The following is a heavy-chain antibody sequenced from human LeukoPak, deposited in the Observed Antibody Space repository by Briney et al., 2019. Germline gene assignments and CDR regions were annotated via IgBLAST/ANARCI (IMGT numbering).Heavy chain of an antibody. V-gene: IGHV4-39*07. CDR3: ARASVRWELIFDY. CDR1: GGSISSSDFY. Sequence: SETLSLTCTVSGGSISSSDFYWGWIRQPPGKGLEWIGIISYSGSTYYNPSLKSRVTMSVDTSKNQFSLKLSSVTAADTAVYYCARASVRWELIFDYWGQGTLVTVSS. CDR2: ISYSGST. J-gene: IGHJ4*02. D-gene: IGHD1-26*01.